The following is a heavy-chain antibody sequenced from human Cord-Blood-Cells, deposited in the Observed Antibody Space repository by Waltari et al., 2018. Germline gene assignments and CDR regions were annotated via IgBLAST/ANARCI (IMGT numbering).Heavy chain of an antibody. J-gene: IGHJ1*01. CDR3: ARGSESFRFRELLYFQH. Sequence: QVQLVQSGAEVKKPGSSVKVSCKASGGTFSSYAISWVRQAPGQGLEWMWWSIPCSGTANDGQKFKGRVTITADESTSTADLELSSLGSEDTAVYYCARGSESFRFRELLYFQHWGQGTLVTVSS. D-gene: IGHD3-10*01. CDR2: SIPCSGTA. V-gene: IGHV1-69*01. CDR1: GGTFSSYA.